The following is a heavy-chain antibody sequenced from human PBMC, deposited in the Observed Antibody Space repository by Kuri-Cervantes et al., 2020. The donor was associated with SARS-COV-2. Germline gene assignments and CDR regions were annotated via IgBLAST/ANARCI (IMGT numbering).Heavy chain of an antibody. CDR1: GFTFSSYW. J-gene: IGHJ4*02. Sequence: GESLKISCAASGFTFSSYWMSWVRQAPGKGLEWVANIKQDGSEKYYADSVKGRFTISRDNSKNTLYLQMNSLRAEDTAVYYCARGFLEWLDYWGQGTLVTVSS. CDR3: ARGFLEWLDY. D-gene: IGHD3-3*01. V-gene: IGHV3-7*01. CDR2: IKQDGSEK.